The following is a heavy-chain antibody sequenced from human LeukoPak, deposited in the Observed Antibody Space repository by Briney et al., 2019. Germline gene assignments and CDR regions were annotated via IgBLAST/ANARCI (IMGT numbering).Heavy chain of an antibody. CDR2: ISSSSGTV. CDR3: ARGRFGSC. J-gene: IGHJ1*01. D-gene: IGHD6-13*01. Sequence: GGSLRLSCAASGFTFSTFGMNWVRQAPGKGLEWVSYISSSSGTVFYADSVKGRFTISRDNAMNSLYLQMNSLRDEDTAVYYCARGRFGSCWGQGTLVTVSS. CDR1: GFTFSTFG. V-gene: IGHV3-48*02.